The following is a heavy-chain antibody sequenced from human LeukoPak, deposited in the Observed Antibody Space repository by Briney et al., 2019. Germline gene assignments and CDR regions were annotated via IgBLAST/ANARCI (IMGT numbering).Heavy chain of an antibody. CDR3: ARVGLGVGSGRKASGLDP. J-gene: IGHJ5*02. CDR2: ISSSGSTK. Sequence: GGSLRLSCAASAFTFSSYEMNWVRQAPGKGLEWVAYISSSGSTKYYADSVKGRFTISRDNAKNSLYLQMNSLRAEDTAFYYCARVGLGVGSGRKASGLDPWGQGTLVIVSS. D-gene: IGHD3-10*01. V-gene: IGHV3-48*03. CDR1: AFTFSSYE.